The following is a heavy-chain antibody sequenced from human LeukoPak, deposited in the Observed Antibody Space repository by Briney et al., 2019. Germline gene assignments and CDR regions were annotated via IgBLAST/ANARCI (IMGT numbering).Heavy chain of an antibody. CDR2: MSWNSGSI. CDR1: GFTFDDYA. V-gene: IGHV3-9*01. Sequence: GGSLRLSCAASGFTFDDYAMHWVRQAPGKGLEWVSGMSWNSGSIGYAYSVEGRFTISRDSAKNSLYLQMNSLRAEDTAVYYSAKDYNSGSYYDLPPPPYWGQGTLVTVSS. J-gene: IGHJ4*02. CDR3: AKDYNSGSYYDLPPPPY. D-gene: IGHD1-26*01.